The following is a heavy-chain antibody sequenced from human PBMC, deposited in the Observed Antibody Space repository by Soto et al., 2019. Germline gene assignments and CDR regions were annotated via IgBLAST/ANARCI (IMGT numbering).Heavy chain of an antibody. D-gene: IGHD3-22*01. CDR2: ISGSGGST. CDR3: AKATYYYDSSGYYPFDY. Sequence: LRLCCAASGFAFSSYAMSWVRQAPGKGLEWVSAISGSGGSTYYADSVKGRFTISRDNSKNTLYLQMNSLRAEDTAVYYCAKATYYYDSSGYYPFDYWGQGTLVTVSS. J-gene: IGHJ4*02. V-gene: IGHV3-23*01. CDR1: GFAFSSYA.